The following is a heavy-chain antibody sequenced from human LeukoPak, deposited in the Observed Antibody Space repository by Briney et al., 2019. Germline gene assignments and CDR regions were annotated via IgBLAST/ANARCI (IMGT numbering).Heavy chain of an antibody. CDR3: AREEQVATILA. CDR2: INPNSGGT. V-gene: IGHV1-2*02. Sequence: ASVKVSCKAFGYSLTNYYVHWVRQAPGQGLEWMGWINPNSGGTNYAQKFQGRVTMTRDTSISTAYMELSRLRSDDTAVYYCAREEQVATILAWGQGTLVTVSS. J-gene: IGHJ5*02. CDR1: GYSLTNYY. D-gene: IGHD5-12*01.